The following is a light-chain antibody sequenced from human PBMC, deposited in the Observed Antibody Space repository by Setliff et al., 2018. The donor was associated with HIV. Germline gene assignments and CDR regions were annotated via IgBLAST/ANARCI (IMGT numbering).Light chain of an antibody. Sequence: QSALTQPASVSGSPGQSITISCTGTSSDVGGYSYVSWYQQHPDKAPKLMIYGVTNRPSWVSDRFSASKSGNAASLTVSGLQAEDEADYYCCSYAGGDIYVFGSGTKVTVL. V-gene: IGLV2-14*03. CDR2: GVT. J-gene: IGLJ1*01. CDR3: CSYAGGDIYV. CDR1: SSDVGGYSY.